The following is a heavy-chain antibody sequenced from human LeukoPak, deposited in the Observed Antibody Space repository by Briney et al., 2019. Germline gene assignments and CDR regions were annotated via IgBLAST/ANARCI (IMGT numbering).Heavy chain of an antibody. V-gene: IGHV3-48*03. CDR3: ARSDLLYGSGSYYKVVDY. D-gene: IGHD3-10*01. J-gene: IGHJ4*02. Sequence: GGSLRLSCAVSGFTFSSYEMNWVRQAPGKGLEWVSYISSSGSTIYYADSVKGRFTISRDNAKNSLYLQMNSLRAEDTAVYYCARSDLLYGSGSYYKVVDYWGQGTLVTVSS. CDR1: GFTFSSYE. CDR2: ISSSGSTI.